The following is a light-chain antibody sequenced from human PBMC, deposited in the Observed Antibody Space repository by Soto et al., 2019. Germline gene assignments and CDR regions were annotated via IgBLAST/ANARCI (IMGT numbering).Light chain of an antibody. CDR1: QDIRSY. Sequence: DIQMTQSPSSLSASVGDRVSITCRASQDIRSYLNWYQRKPGKAPELLIYATSNLQSGVPPRFSASGSGTDFTLTISSLQPEDFATYYCQQGYSTQWTSGQGTKVDIK. V-gene: IGKV1-39*01. CDR2: ATS. J-gene: IGKJ1*01. CDR3: QQGYSTQWT.